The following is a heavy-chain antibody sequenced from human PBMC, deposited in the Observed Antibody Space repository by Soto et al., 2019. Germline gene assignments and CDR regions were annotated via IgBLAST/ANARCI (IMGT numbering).Heavy chain of an antibody. CDR3: VRACNRTSCPYYFDS. Sequence: GGSLRLSCAASGFTFSTYWMSWVRQAPGKGLEWVANIKQDGSAKYYVDSVKGRFTVSRDNARNSLYLQMNSLRAEDTAVFYCVRACNRTSCPYYFDSWGQGALVTVSS. J-gene: IGHJ4*02. CDR2: IKQDGSAK. CDR1: GFTFSTYW. D-gene: IGHD2-2*01. V-gene: IGHV3-7*01.